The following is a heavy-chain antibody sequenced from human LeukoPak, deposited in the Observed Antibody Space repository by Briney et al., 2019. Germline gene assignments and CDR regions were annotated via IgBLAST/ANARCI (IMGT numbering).Heavy chain of an antibody. CDR3: ARYGDYGFDH. Sequence: SQTLSLTCTVSGVSIRSGNYYWRWIRQPPGKGLEWIGYIYDSGSTYYNRSLQSRVTISVDTSKNQFSLKLSSVTAADTAVYYCARYGDYGFDHWGQGTLVTVSS. D-gene: IGHD4-17*01. J-gene: IGHJ4*02. V-gene: IGHV4-30-4*01. CDR2: IYDSGST. CDR1: GVSIRSGNYY.